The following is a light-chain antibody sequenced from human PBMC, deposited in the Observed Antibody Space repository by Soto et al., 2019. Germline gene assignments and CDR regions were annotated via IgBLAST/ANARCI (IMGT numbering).Light chain of an antibody. CDR2: AAS. CDR1: ESINRH. J-gene: IGKJ5*01. Sequence: IQMTQSPSSLSASVGDRVTITCRASESINRHLNWYQQKPGKAPKLLIYAASSLQNGVPSRFSRSGSGTDFTLTISNLQPEDFATYYCQQSYSTLSITFGQGTRLEIK. V-gene: IGKV1-39*01. CDR3: QQSYSTLSIT.